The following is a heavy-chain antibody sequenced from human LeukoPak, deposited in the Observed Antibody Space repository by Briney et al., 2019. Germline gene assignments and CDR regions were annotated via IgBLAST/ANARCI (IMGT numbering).Heavy chain of an antibody. Sequence: SETLSLTCTVSGGSISTYYWSWIRQPPGKGLQWIGSIYHSGSTYYNPSLKSRVTISVDTSKNQFSLKLSSVTAADTAVYYCARVMIRGIVGWAPFELSNWFDPWGQGTLVTVSS. J-gene: IGHJ5*02. CDR3: ARVMIRGIVGWAPFELSNWFDP. D-gene: IGHD3-10*01. CDR2: IYHSGST. CDR1: GGSISTYY. V-gene: IGHV4-59*12.